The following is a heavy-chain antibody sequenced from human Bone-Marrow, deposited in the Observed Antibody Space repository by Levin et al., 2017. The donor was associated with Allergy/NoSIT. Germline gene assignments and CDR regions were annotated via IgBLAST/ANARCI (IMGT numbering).Heavy chain of an antibody. V-gene: IGHV5-51*01. CDR1: GYSFSNYW. CDR2: IYPDDSDS. CDR3: ARLGCSSPSCSSPIFFYYAMDV. Sequence: KVSCQGSGYSFSNYWIGWVRQMPGRGLEWLGIIYPDDSDSRYSRSFRDQVTFSVDKSINTAYLQWSSLKSSDTAIYYCARLGCSSPSCSSPIFFYYAMDVWGQGTTVSVSS. J-gene: IGHJ6*02. D-gene: IGHD2-2*01.